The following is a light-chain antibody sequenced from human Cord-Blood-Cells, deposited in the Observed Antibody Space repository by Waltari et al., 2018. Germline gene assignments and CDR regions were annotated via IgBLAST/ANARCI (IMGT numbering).Light chain of an antibody. CDR2: EGS. J-gene: IGLJ3*02. Sequence: QSALTQPASASWSPGPSITISCTGTSSDVGRYYLLSWYQQHPGNAPYRMLDEGSKRPSGVSNRFSGSKSGNTASLTISGLQAEDEADYYCCSYAGSSTRVFGGGTKLTVL. CDR1: SSDVGRYYL. V-gene: IGLV2-23*01. CDR3: CSYAGSSTRV.